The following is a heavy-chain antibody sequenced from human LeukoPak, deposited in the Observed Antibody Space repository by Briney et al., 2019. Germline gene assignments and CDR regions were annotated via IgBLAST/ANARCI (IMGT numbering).Heavy chain of an antibody. D-gene: IGHD5-24*01. Sequence: MPSETLSLTCAVYGGSFSGYYWTWLRQPPGRGLEWIGEINHSGSTNYNPSLKSRVTISVDTSKSQFSLKLNSVTAADTAMYYCARGRDPYWGQGTLVTVSS. J-gene: IGHJ4*02. CDR1: GGSFSGYY. V-gene: IGHV4-34*01. CDR3: ARGRDPY. CDR2: INHSGST.